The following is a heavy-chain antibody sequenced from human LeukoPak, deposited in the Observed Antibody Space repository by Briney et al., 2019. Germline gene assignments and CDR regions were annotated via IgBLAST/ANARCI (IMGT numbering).Heavy chain of an antibody. CDR2: ISYDLRTK. CDR1: GFDFHNYV. D-gene: IGHD3-10*01. V-gene: IGHV3-30*09. CDR3: VREGYYGSGSSLTFYFDY. Sequence: TGGSLRLSCTASGFDFHNYVIHWVRQAPGKGLEWVAVISYDLRTKFYADSVKGRFAISRDSSSRTVYLQMNSLRTEDTAVYYCVREGYYGSGSSLTFYFDYWGHGTLVAVSS. J-gene: IGHJ4*01.